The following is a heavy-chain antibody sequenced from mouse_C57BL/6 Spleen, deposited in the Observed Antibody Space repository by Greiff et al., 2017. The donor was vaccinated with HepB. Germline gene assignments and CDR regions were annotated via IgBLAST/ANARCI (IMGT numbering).Heavy chain of an antibody. Sequence: QVQLQQPGAELVKPGASVKLSCKASGYTFTSYWMQWVKQRPGQGLEWIGEIDPSDSYTNYNQKFKGKATLTVDTSSSTAYMQLSSLTAEDSAVYYCARPITTVVAYYFDYWGQGTTLTVSS. CDR2: IDPSDSYT. CDR3: ARPITTVVAYYFDY. V-gene: IGHV1-50*01. CDR1: GYTFTSYW. D-gene: IGHD1-1*01. J-gene: IGHJ2*01.